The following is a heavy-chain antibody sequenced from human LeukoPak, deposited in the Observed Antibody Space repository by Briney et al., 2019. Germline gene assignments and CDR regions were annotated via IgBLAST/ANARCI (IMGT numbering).Heavy chain of an antibody. V-gene: IGHV4-61*02. D-gene: IGHD3-22*01. CDR1: GGSISSGSYY. CDR3: ARYYDRSGCYYPIHDAFNI. Sequence: SQTLSLTCTVSGGSISSGSYYWSWIRQPAGKGLEWIGRIYTSGSTNYNPSLKSRVTISVDTSKNQFSLKLSSATAADTAVYYCARYYDRSGCYYPIHDAFNIWGQGTMVTVSS. J-gene: IGHJ3*02. CDR2: IYTSGST.